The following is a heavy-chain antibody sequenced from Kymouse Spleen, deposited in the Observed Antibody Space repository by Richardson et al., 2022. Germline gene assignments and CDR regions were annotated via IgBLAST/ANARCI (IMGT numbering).Heavy chain of an antibody. Sequence: QLQLQESGPGLVKPSETLSLTCTVSGGSISSSSYYWGWIRQPPGKGLEWIGSIYYSGSTYYNPSLKSRVTISVDTSKNQFSLKLSSVTAADTAVYYCASPLYSSSYFDYWGQGTLVTVSS. CDR1: GGSISSSSYY. J-gene: IGHJ4*02. CDR3: ASPLYSSSYFDY. D-gene: IGHD6-6*01. CDR2: IYYSGST. V-gene: IGHV4-39*01.